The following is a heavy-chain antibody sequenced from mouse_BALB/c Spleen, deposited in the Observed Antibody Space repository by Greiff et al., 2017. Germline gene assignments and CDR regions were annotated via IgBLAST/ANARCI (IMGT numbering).Heavy chain of an antibody. CDR3: ARKDDGYPHWYFDV. Sequence: VQLQQSGAELMKPGASVKISCKATGYTFSSYWIEWVKQRPGHGLEWIGEILPGSGSTNYNEKFKGKATFTADTSSNTAYMQLSSLTSEDSAVYYCARKDDGYPHWYFDVWGAGTTVTVSS. CDR2: ILPGSGST. J-gene: IGHJ1*01. D-gene: IGHD2-3*01. CDR1: GYTFSSYW. V-gene: IGHV1-9*01.